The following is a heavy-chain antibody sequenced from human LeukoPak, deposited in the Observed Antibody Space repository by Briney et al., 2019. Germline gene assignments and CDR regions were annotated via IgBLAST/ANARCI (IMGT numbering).Heavy chain of an antibody. D-gene: IGHD6-6*01. CDR3: ATSFYSSSSPLDY. CDR1: GYTLTELS. J-gene: IGHJ4*02. CDR2: FDPGDGET. Sequence: ASVEVSCKVSGYTLTELSMHWVRQAPGKGLEWMGGFDPGDGETIYAQKFQGRVTMTEDTSTDTAYMELSSLRSEDTAVYYCATSFYSSSSPLDYWGQGTLVTVSS. V-gene: IGHV1-24*01.